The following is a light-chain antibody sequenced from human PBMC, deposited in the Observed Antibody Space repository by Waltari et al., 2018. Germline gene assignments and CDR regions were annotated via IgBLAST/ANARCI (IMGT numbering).Light chain of an antibody. V-gene: IGLV2-14*03. CDR1: SSDVGAYTY. J-gene: IGLJ2*01. Sequence: QSALTQPASVSGSPGQSITISCTGTSSDVGAYTYVSWYQQHPGKVPKLIIYDVSHRPSGVSVRFSGSKSDNTASLTISGLQAEDEADYYCISYTTSDTMIFGGGTKLTVL. CDR2: DVS. CDR3: ISYTTSDTMI.